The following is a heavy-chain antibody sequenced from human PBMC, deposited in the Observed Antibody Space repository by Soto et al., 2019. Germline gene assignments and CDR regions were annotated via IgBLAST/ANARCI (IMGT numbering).Heavy chain of an antibody. V-gene: IGHV3-23*01. D-gene: IGHD2-15*01. Sequence: EVQLLESGGGLVQPGGSLRLSCAASGFTFQSYAMSWVRQAPGKGLEWVSGISTSGGSTYHADPVKGRFTISRDNSKNTLDLQMNSLRADDTAVYYCAKGGGASCYSNGADWGQGTLVTVSS. CDR2: ISTSGGST. CDR1: GFTFQSYA. CDR3: AKGGGASCYSNGAD. J-gene: IGHJ4*02.